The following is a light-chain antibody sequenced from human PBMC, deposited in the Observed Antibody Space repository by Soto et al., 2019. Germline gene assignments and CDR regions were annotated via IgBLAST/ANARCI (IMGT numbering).Light chain of an antibody. J-gene: IGKJ4*01. CDR3: QQYGNSTFT. Sequence: EIVLTQSPGTLSLSPGERAILSCRASQSVSSSFLAWYRQNPGQAPRLLIYSASSRATGIPGRFSGSGSGTDFTLTINRLEPEDFAVYYCQQYGNSTFTFRGGTKVDIX. V-gene: IGKV3-20*01. CDR1: QSVSSSF. CDR2: SAS.